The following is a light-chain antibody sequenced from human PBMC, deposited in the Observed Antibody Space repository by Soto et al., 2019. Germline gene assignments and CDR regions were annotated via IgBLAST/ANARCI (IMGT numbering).Light chain of an antibody. Sequence: EIVLTQSPNTLSLSPGERATLSCRASQSVSSGYLVWYQQKPGQAPRLLIYGASNRATGIPDRFSGSGSGTDFTLTISRLEPEDFAVYYCQQFYNTPPYTFGQGTRLEIK. CDR2: GAS. V-gene: IGKV3-20*01. J-gene: IGKJ2*01. CDR3: QQFYNTPPYT. CDR1: QSVSSGY.